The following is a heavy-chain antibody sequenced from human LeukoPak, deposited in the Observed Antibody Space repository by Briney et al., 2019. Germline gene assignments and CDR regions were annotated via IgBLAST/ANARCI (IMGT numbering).Heavy chain of an antibody. CDR3: ARSSGWSRVGAFDI. V-gene: IGHV3-21*01. CDR1: GFTFSSYS. D-gene: IGHD6-19*01. Sequence: GGSLRLSCAASGFTFSSYSMNWVRQAPGKGLEWVSSISSSSSYIYYADSVKGRFTISRDNAKNSLYLQMNSLRAEDTAVYYCARSSGWSRVGAFDIWGQGTMVTVSS. J-gene: IGHJ3*02. CDR2: ISSSSSYI.